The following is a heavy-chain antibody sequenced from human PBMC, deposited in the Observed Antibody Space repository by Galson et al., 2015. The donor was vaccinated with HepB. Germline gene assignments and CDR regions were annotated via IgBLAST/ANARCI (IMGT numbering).Heavy chain of an antibody. Sequence: SLRLSCAASGFTFSSYAMHWVRQAPGKGLEWVAVISYDGSNKYYADSVKGRFTISRDNSKNTLYLQMNSLRAEDTAVYYCASSSSGWYCAYWGQGTLVTVSS. D-gene: IGHD6-19*01. CDR3: ASSSSGWYCAY. CDR2: ISYDGSNK. J-gene: IGHJ4*02. CDR1: GFTFSSYA. V-gene: IGHV3-30*04.